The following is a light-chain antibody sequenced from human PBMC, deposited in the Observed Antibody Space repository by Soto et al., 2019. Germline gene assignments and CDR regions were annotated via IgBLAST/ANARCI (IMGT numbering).Light chain of an antibody. Sequence: DLQMTQSPSSLSASVGDRVTITCRASQSISSYLHWYQQKPGKAPKLLIYAASSLQSGVPSRFSGSGSGTDFTLTISSLQPEDFATYCCQRSFSTPLTFGGGTKVEIK. CDR2: AAS. J-gene: IGKJ4*01. CDR3: QRSFSTPLT. V-gene: IGKV1-39*01. CDR1: QSISSY.